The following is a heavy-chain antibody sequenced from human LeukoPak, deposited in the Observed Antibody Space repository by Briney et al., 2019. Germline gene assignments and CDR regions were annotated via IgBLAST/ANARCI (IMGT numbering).Heavy chain of an antibody. V-gene: IGHV4-39*07. CDR1: SGSIGSSSNY. Sequence: SETLSLTCTVSSGSIGSSSNYWGWIRQAPGKGLEWIGNVYYSGSTFYNPSLKSRVTISVDTSKNQFSLKLSSVTAAGTAVYYCARGLGVVTWRVVGQFDYWGQGTLVTVSS. D-gene: IGHD3-3*01. J-gene: IGHJ4*02. CDR3: ARGLGVVTWRVVGQFDY. CDR2: VYYSGST.